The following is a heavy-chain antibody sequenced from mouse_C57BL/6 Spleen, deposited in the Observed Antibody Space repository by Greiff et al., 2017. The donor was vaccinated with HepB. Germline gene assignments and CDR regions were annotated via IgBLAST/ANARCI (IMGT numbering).Heavy chain of an antibody. J-gene: IGHJ2*01. V-gene: IGHV14-4*01. D-gene: IGHD2-1*01. CDR1: GFNIKDDY. Sequence: LVESGAELVRPGASVKLSCTASGFNIKDDYMHWVKQRPEQGLEWIGWIDPENGDTEYASKFQGKATITADTSSNTAYLQLSSLTSEDTAVYYCTTFYGNYVDYWGQGTTLTVSS. CDR3: TTFYGNYVDY. CDR2: IDPENGDT.